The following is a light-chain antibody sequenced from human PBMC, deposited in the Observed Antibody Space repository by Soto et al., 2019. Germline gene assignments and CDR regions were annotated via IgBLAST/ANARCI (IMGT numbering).Light chain of an antibody. Sequence: IVWTQVAGAMSLSPGESATLSCRASQSVSSSYLAWYQQKPGQAPRLLIYGASSRATGIPDRFSGSGSGTDFTLTISRLEPEDFAVYYCQQYGGSGTFAQGTKVDIK. CDR1: QSVSSSY. J-gene: IGKJ1*01. CDR3: QQYGGSGT. CDR2: GAS. V-gene: IGKV3-20*01.